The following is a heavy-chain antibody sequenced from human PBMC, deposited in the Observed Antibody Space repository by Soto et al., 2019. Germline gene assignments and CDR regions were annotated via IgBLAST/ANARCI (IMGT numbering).Heavy chain of an antibody. CDR3: ARDKRWELRLDQHNGMDV. J-gene: IGHJ6*02. CDR1: GFTFSSHS. CDR2: ISSSSTYK. D-gene: IGHD1-26*01. Sequence: GGSLRLSCAASGFTFSSHSMNWVRQAPGKGLEWVSSISSSSTYKYYADSVKGRFTIARDNAKNSLYLQMNSLRAEDTAVYYCARDKRWELRLDQHNGMDVWGQGTTVTVSS. V-gene: IGHV3-21*01.